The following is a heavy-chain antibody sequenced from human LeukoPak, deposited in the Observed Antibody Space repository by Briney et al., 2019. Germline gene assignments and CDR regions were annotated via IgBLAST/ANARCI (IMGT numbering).Heavy chain of an antibody. CDR1: GGTFSSYA. CDR2: IIPIFGTA. D-gene: IGHD1-26*01. Sequence: GASVKVSCKASGGTFSSYAISWVRQAPGQGLEWMGGIIPIFGTANYAQKFQGRVTITTDESTSTAYRELSSLRSEDTGVYYCAREGATPYWYFDLWGRGTLVTVSS. CDR3: AREGATPYWYFDL. J-gene: IGHJ2*01. V-gene: IGHV1-69*05.